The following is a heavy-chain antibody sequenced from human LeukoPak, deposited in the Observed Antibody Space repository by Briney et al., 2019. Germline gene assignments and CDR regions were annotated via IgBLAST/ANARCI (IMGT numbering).Heavy chain of an antibody. CDR1: GYSISSGYY. J-gene: IGHJ4*02. V-gene: IGHV4-38-2*01. Sequence: SETLSLTCAVSGYSISSGYYWGWIRQPPGKGLEWIGIIYHSGSTYYNPSLKSRVTISVDTSKNQFSLKLSSVTAADTAVYYCARHWEWLPHYYFDYWGQGTLVTVSS. CDR2: IYHSGST. CDR3: ARHWEWLPHYYFDY. D-gene: IGHD3-3*01.